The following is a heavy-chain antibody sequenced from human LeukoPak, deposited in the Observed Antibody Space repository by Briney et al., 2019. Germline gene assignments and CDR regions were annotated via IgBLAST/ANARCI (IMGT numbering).Heavy chain of an antibody. CDR2: ISSSGSTI. D-gene: IGHD2-21*01. CDR3: ARAYCGGDCYSYAFDI. CDR1: GFTFSDYY. J-gene: IGHJ3*02. Sequence: GGSLRLSCAASGFTFSDYYMSWIRQAPGKGLEWASYISSSGSTIYYADSVKGRFTISRDNAKNSLYLQMNSLRAEDTAVYYCARAYCGGDCYSYAFDIWGQGTMVTVSS. V-gene: IGHV3-11*04.